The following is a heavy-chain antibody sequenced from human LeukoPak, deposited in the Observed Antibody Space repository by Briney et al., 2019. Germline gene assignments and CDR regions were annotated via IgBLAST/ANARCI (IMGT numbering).Heavy chain of an antibody. Sequence: PGGSLRLSCAASGFTFISYTMNWVRQAPGKGLEWVSAISGSGGSTYYADSVKGRFTISRDNSKNTLYLQMNSLRAEDTAVYYCAKETSSTTVVTDDAFDIWGQGTMVTVSS. V-gene: IGHV3-23*01. D-gene: IGHD4-23*01. J-gene: IGHJ3*02. CDR3: AKETSSTTVVTDDAFDI. CDR1: GFTFISYT. CDR2: ISGSGGST.